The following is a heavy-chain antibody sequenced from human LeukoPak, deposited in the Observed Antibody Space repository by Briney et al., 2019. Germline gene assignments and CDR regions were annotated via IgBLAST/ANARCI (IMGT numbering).Heavy chain of an antibody. CDR3: ARELTVGATIDY. Sequence: GSLRLSCEASGFTFSSYYMSWVRQAPGKGLEWVSGIHGGGNSYYADSVTGRFTISRDNSRNTLHLQMNSLRGEDTAVYYCARELTVGATIDYWGQGTLVTVSS. CDR2: IHGGGNS. V-gene: IGHV3-66*02. J-gene: IGHJ4*02. D-gene: IGHD1-26*01. CDR1: GFTFSSYY.